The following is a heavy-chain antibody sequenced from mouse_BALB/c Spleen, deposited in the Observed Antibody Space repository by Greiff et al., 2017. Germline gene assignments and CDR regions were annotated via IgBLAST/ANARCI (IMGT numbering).Heavy chain of an antibody. CDR2: IDPENGDT. J-gene: IGHJ2*01. Sequence: EVQLQQPGAELVRPGVSVKLSCTASGFNIKDYYMHWVKQRPEQGLEWIGWIDPENGDTEYAPKFQGKATMTADTSSNTAYLQLSSLTSEDTAVYYCNAWILPFDYWGQGTTLTVSS. V-gene: IGHV14-4*02. D-gene: IGHD2-3*01. CDR3: NAWILPFDY. CDR1: GFNIKDYY.